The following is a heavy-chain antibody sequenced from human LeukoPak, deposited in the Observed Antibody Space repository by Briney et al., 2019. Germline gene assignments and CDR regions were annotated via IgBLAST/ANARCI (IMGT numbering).Heavy chain of an antibody. Sequence: GGSLRLSCAASGFTFSDYYMSWIRQAPGKGLEWISCISSSGDTIFYADSVKGRFTISRDNAKNSLYLQMNSLRADDTAVYYCARGERITMVRGVIITRIAEYFQHWGQGTLVTVSS. CDR3: ARGERITMVRGVIITRIAEYFQH. J-gene: IGHJ1*01. CDR2: ISSSGDTI. D-gene: IGHD3-10*01. V-gene: IGHV3-11*04. CDR1: GFTFSDYY.